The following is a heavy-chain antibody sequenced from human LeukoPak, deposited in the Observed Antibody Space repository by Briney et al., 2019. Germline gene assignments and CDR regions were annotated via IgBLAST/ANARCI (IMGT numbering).Heavy chain of an antibody. J-gene: IGHJ6*03. CDR1: GFTFSDYY. Sequence: PGGSLRLSCAASGFTFSDYYMSWIRQAPGKGLEWVSYISSSGSTIYYADSVKGRFTISRDNAKNSLYLQMNSLRAEDTAVYYCARDNWGSRFHYYYYYMDVWGKGTTVTISS. D-gene: IGHD7-27*01. CDR2: ISSSGSTI. CDR3: ARDNWGSRFHYYYYYMDV. V-gene: IGHV3-11*01.